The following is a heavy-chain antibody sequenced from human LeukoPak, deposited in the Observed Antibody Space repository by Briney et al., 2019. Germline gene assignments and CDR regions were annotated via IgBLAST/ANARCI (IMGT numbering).Heavy chain of an antibody. J-gene: IGHJ5*02. D-gene: IGHD3-3*01. CDR2: IRYDGSNK. V-gene: IGHV3-30*02. CDR3: AKDRNVLRFLEWLFPWFDP. Sequence: GGSLRLSCAASGFTFSSYGMHWVRQAPGKGLEWAAFIRYDGSNKYYADSVKGRFTISRDNSKNTLYLQMNSLRAEDTAVYYCAKDRNVLRFLEWLFPWFDPWGQGTLVTVSS. CDR1: GFTFSSYG.